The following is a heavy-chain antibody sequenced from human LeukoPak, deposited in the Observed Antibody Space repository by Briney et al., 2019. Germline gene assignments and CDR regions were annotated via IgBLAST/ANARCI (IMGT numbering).Heavy chain of an antibody. D-gene: IGHD3-10*01. J-gene: IGHJ3*01. Sequence: GGSLRLSCAASGFTFSIYEMSWVHQAPGKGLEWVSYISSSGNTIYYADSVKGRFTISRDNAKNSLYLQMNSLRAEDAAVYYCAKEGTPYAFDVWGQGTMVTVSS. CDR1: GFTFSIYE. V-gene: IGHV3-48*03. CDR2: ISSSGNTI. CDR3: AKEGTPYAFDV.